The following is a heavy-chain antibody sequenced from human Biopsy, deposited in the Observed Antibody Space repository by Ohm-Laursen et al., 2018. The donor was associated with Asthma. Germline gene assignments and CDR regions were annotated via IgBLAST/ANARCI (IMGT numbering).Heavy chain of an antibody. CDR1: GFTFSSYA. CDR2: ISGSGGST. CDR3: ARAGALIVGATMGY. J-gene: IGHJ4*02. Sequence: SLRLSCAASGFTFSSYAMSWVRQAPGKGLEWVSAISGSGGSTYYAGSVKGRFTISRDNSKNTLYLQMNSLRAEDTAVYYCARAGALIVGATMGYWGQGTLVTVSS. D-gene: IGHD1-26*01. V-gene: IGHV3-23*01.